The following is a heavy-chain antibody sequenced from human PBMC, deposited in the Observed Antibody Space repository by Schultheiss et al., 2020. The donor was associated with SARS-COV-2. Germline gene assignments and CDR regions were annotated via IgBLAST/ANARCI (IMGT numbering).Heavy chain of an antibody. D-gene: IGHD2-2*01. CDR1: GFTFSNAW. CDR3: ARDKGYCSSTSCLPGEGGVDP. Sequence: GGSLRLSCAASGFTFSNAWMSWVRQAPGKGLEWVGRIKSKSDGGTTDCAAPVKDRFTISRDDSRNTLYLQMDSLNTEDTAVYYCARDKGYCSSTSCLPGEGGVDPWGQGTLVTVSS. V-gene: IGHV3-15*01. J-gene: IGHJ5*02. CDR2: IKSKSDGGTT.